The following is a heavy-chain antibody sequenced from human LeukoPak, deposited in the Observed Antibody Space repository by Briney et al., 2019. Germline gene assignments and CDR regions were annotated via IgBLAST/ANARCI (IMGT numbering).Heavy chain of an antibody. CDR3: ARRLTRVNSYSGLDV. J-gene: IGHJ6*02. Sequence: ASVNVSCKASGYTFIGYYIHWVRQAPGQGLEWMGWINPNSGGTRNAQKLQGRVTMTSDTSTRTAYMELSSLKSDDTAVYYCARRLTRVNSYSGLDVWGQGTTVTVSS. CDR2: INPNSGGT. CDR1: GYTFIGYY. V-gene: IGHV1-2*02. D-gene: IGHD1-7*01.